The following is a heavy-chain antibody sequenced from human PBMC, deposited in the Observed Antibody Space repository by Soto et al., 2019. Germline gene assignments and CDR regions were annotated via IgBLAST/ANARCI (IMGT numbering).Heavy chain of an antibody. D-gene: IGHD6-13*01. CDR3: ARDVPGLGVSRGAAAGSYFDY. CDR1: GYTFTSYG. CDR2: ISAYNGNT. Sequence: QVQLVQSGAEVKKPGASVKVSCKASGYTFTSYGISWVRQAPGQGLEWMGWISAYNGNTNYAQKLQGRVTMTTDTSTSTAYMELRTLRSDDTAVYYCARDVPGLGVSRGAAAGSYFDYWGQGTLVTVSS. J-gene: IGHJ4*02. V-gene: IGHV1-18*01.